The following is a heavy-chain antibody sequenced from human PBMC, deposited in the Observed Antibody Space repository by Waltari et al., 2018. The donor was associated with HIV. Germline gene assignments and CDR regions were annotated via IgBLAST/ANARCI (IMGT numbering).Heavy chain of an antibody. J-gene: IGHJ4*02. D-gene: IGHD2-21*01. CDR2: VNHSGNI. V-gene: IGHV4-34*01. CDR3: SREGDGGNPSNNFDF. CDR1: GGSFGGYY. Sequence: QVHLQQSGAGLLKPSETLSLTCTVSGGSFGGYYWRWIRQPPGQGREWIGEVNHSGNIHYEPTVKSRRIIAVDTSKRQFSLRLKSVTAGGTAVYYCSREGDGGNPSNNFDFWGQGTLVSVSS.